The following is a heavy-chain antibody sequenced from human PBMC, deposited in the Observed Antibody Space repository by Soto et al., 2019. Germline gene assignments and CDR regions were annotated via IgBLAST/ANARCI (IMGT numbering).Heavy chain of an antibody. CDR3: AIYSKGGFSSSWHVGYYYYYYYMDV. J-gene: IGHJ6*03. D-gene: IGHD6-13*01. Sequence: QVQLVESGGGLVKPGGSLRLSCAASGFTFGDYYMSWIRQAPGKGLEWVSDISSNGSTIYYSDSVKGRFTISRDNAKNSLYLQMNSLRAEDTVVYYCAIYSKGGFSSSWHVGYYYYYYYMDVWGKGPTVTVSS. CDR1: GFTFGDYY. V-gene: IGHV3-11*01. CDR2: ISSNGSTI.